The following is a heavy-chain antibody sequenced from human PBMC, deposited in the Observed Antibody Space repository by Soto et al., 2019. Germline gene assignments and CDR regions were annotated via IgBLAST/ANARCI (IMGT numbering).Heavy chain of an antibody. Sequence: GGSLRLSCAASGFTFSSYAMSWVRQAPGKGLEWVSAISGSGGSTYYADSVKGRFTISRDNSKNTLYLQMNSLRAEDTAVYYCAKFGGGGTFHYGSGTPRSYWGQGTLVTVPS. CDR2: ISGSGGST. CDR3: AKFGGGGTFHYGSGTPRSY. J-gene: IGHJ4*02. CDR1: GFTFSSYA. V-gene: IGHV3-23*01. D-gene: IGHD3-10*01.